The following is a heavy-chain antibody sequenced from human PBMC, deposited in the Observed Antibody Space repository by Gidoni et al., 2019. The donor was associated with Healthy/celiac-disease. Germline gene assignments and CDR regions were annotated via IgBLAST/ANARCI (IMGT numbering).Heavy chain of an antibody. CDR3: ARGKGAGDY. V-gene: IGHV3-48*03. D-gene: IGHD3-16*01. CDR2: ISSSGSTI. CDR1: GFTFSSYD. Sequence: EVQLVESGGGVVQPGGALRLSCGASGFTFSSYDMNWVRQAPGKGLGWVSYISSSGSTIYYADSVQGRFTISRDNANNSLYLQMNSLRAEDTAVYYCARGKGAGDYWGQGTLVTVSS. J-gene: IGHJ4*02.